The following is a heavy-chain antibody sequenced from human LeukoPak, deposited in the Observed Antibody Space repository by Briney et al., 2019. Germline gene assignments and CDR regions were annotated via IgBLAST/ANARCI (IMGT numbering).Heavy chain of an antibody. CDR1: GYTFTSYG. CDR2: ISAYNGNT. Sequence: ASVKVSCKASGYTFTSYGISWVRQAPGQGLEWMGWISAYNGNTNYAQKLQGRVTMTTDTSTSTAYMELRSLRSDDTAVYYCARVGAYYDFWSGYCSTPFDYWGQGTLVTVSS. D-gene: IGHD3-3*01. V-gene: IGHV1-18*01. J-gene: IGHJ4*02. CDR3: ARVGAYYDFWSGYCSTPFDY.